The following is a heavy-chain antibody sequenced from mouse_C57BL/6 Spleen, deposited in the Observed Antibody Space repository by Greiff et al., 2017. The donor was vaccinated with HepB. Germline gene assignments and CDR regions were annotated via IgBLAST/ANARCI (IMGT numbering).Heavy chain of an antibody. CDR1: GYTFTDYY. V-gene: IGHV1-76*01. CDR2: IYPGSGNT. D-gene: IGHD2-4*01. J-gene: IGHJ1*03. CDR3: ARERLRGYFDV. Sequence: QVHVKQSGAELVRPGASVKLSCKASGYTFTDYYINWVKQRPGQGLEWIARIYPGSGNTYYNEKFKGKATLTAEKSSSTAYMQLSSLTSEDSAVYCCARERLRGYFDVWGTGTTVTVSS.